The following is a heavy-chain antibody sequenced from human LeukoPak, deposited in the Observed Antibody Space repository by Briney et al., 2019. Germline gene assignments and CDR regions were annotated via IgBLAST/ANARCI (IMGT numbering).Heavy chain of an antibody. V-gene: IGHV4-59*01. D-gene: IGHD5-12*01. J-gene: IGHJ5*02. Sequence: PSETLSLTCTVSGGSFSGYYWSWIRQPPGKGPEWIGYTYYSGSTNYNPSLKSRVTISLDPSKNQFSLKLSSVTAADTAVYYCVRAVGPVGGYDSPWGQGTLVTVSS. CDR3: VRAVGPVGGYDSP. CDR1: GGSFSGYY. CDR2: TYYSGST.